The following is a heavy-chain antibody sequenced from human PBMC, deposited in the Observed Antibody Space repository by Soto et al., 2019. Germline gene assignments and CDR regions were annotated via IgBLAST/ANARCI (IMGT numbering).Heavy chain of an antibody. D-gene: IGHD1-26*01. Sequence: GESLKISCKGSGYSFTSYWIGWVRQMPGKGLEWMGIIYPGDSDTRYSPSFQGQVTISADKSISTAYLQWSSLKASDTAMYYCARLEGWPSERSIDFDYWGQGTLVTVSS. J-gene: IGHJ4*02. CDR2: IYPGDSDT. CDR3: ARLEGWPSERSIDFDY. V-gene: IGHV5-51*01. CDR1: GYSFTSYW.